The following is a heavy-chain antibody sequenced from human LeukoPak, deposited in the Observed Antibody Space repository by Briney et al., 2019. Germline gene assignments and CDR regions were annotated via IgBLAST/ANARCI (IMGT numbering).Heavy chain of an antibody. J-gene: IGHJ4*02. CDR2: INHSGST. Sequence: SETLSLTCAVYGGSFSGYYWSWIRQPPGKGLEWIGEINHSGSTNYNPSLKSRVTISVDTSKNQFSLKLSSVTAADTAVYYCARDGRPDYGDYGIDYWGQGTLVTISS. D-gene: IGHD4-17*01. CDR1: GGSFSGYY. CDR3: ARDGRPDYGDYGIDY. V-gene: IGHV4-34*01.